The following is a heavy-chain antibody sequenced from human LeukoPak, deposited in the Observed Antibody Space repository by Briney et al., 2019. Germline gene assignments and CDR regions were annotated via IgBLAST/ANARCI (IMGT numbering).Heavy chain of an antibody. D-gene: IGHD1-14*01. CDR3: AREPPERGFDP. Sequence: SETLSLTCAVYGGSFSGYYWSWLRQPPGKGLEWIGEINHSGSTNYNPSLKSRVTISVDTSKNQFSLKLSSVTAADTAVYYCAREPPERGFDPWGQGTLVTVSS. V-gene: IGHV4-34*01. CDR2: INHSGST. J-gene: IGHJ5*02. CDR1: GGSFSGYY.